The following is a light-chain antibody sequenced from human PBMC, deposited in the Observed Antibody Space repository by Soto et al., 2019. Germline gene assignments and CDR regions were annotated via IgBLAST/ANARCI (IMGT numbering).Light chain of an antibody. CDR3: QSFDSTLSVSI. CDR1: SSKIGTTYD. V-gene: IGLV1-40*01. CDR2: DNT. J-gene: IGLJ2*01. Sequence: QSALTQPPSVSGAPGQRVTISCTGNSSKIGTTYDVHWYRLLPGTAPKLLIYDNTNRPSGAPDRFSGSKSGPSASLAITGLQAEDEADYYCQSFDSTLSVSIFGGGTKLTVL.